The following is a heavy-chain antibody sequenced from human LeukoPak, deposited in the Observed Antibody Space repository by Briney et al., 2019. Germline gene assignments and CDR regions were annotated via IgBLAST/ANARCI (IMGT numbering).Heavy chain of an antibody. V-gene: IGHV3-74*01. CDR2: INSDGSTT. CDR3: ARAPYFDFWSGYPPDY. J-gene: IGHJ4*02. Sequence: GGSLRLSCAASGFTFRSYWMHWVRQAPGKGLVWVSRINSDGSTTNYADPVKGRFTISRDNAKNTLYLQMNSLRAEDTAVYYCARAPYFDFWSGYPPDYWGQGTLVTVSS. CDR1: GFTFRSYW. D-gene: IGHD3-3*01.